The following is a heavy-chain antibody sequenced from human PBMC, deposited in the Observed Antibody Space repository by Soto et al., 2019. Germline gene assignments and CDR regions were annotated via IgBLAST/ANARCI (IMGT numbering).Heavy chain of an antibody. CDR3: ARDPYYDFWSGYYTTVEEDGY. Sequence: QVQLVQSGAEVKKPGASVKVSCKASGYTFTSYGISWVRQAPGQGLEWMGWISAYNGNTNYAQKLQGRVTMTTDTSTSTAYMELRSLRSDDTAVYYCARDPYYDFWSGYYTTVEEDGYWGQGTLVTVSS. D-gene: IGHD3-3*01. J-gene: IGHJ4*02. CDR1: GYTFTSYG. V-gene: IGHV1-18*01. CDR2: ISAYNGNT.